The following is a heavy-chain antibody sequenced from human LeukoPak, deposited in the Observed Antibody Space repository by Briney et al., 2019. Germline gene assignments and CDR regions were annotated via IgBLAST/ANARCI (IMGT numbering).Heavy chain of an antibody. J-gene: IGHJ3*01. CDR2: MDPNSGDT. V-gene: IGHV1-2*02. CDR1: GYTFTGYY. CDR3: VKSIVGPADRGAFDL. Sequence: ASVKVSCKASGYTFTGYYIHWVRQAPGQGLEWMGWMDPNSGDTNYAQKFQGRVTMTRDTSISTAYMDLSRLRSDDTAVYFCVKSIVGPADRGAFDLWGQGTMVTVSS. D-gene: IGHD1-26*01.